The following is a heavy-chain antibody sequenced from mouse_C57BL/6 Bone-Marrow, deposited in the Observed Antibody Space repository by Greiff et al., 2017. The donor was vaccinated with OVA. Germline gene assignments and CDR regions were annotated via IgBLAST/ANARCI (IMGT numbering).Heavy chain of an antibody. Sequence: QVQLQQPGAELVRPGSSVKLSCKASGYTFTSYWMHWVKQRPIQGLEWIGNIDPSDSETHYNQKFKDKATLTVDKSSSTAYMQLSSLTSEDSAVYYCASGGFDGYFAWFAYWGQGTLVTVSA. V-gene: IGHV1-52*01. J-gene: IGHJ3*01. CDR3: ASGGFDGYFAWFAY. CDR2: IDPSDSET. D-gene: IGHD2-3*01. CDR1: GYTFTSYW.